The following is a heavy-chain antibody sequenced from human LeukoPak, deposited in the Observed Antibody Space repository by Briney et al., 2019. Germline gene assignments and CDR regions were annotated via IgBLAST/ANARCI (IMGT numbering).Heavy chain of an antibody. J-gene: IGHJ4*02. D-gene: IGHD6-19*01. CDR2: ISYSGTT. CDR3: ARHLSDRPTVAGEFDY. V-gene: IGHV4-59*08. Sequence: SETLSLTCNVSGGSLNNNYWSWVRQAPGKGLEWIGFISYSGTTNYNPSLKSRVTISVGSSKTHFSLNLKSVTAADTAVYFCARHLSDRPTVAGEFDYWGQGTLVTVSS. CDR1: GGSLNNNY.